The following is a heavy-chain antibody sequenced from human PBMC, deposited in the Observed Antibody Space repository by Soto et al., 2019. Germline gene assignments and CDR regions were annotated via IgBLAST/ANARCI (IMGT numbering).Heavy chain of an antibody. D-gene: IGHD3-9*01. CDR3: AGINYDIFTGYFSDY. J-gene: IGHJ4*02. CDR2: IWHDGSKE. Sequence: QVQLVESGGGVVQPGRSLRLSCAASEFTFSDYGMHWVRQAPGKGLEWVALIWHDGSKEYYADSVKGRFTISRDNSKNTLYLQMNSLRAEDTAVYYCAGINYDIFTGYFSDYWGQGALVTVSS. CDR1: EFTFSDYG. V-gene: IGHV3-33*01.